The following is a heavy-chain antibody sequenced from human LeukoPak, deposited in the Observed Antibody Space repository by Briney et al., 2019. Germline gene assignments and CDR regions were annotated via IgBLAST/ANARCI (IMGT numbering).Heavy chain of an antibody. CDR1: GGSFSGYY. D-gene: IGHD3-22*01. J-gene: IGHJ4*02. CDR2: INHSGST. Sequence: SETLSLTCAVYGGSFSGYYWSWIRQPPGKGLEWIGEINHSGSTNYNPSLKSRVTISVGTSKNQFSLKLSSVTAADTAVYYCARVRYYYDSSGYVDYWGQGTLVTVSS. V-gene: IGHV4-34*01. CDR3: ARVRYYYDSSGYVDY.